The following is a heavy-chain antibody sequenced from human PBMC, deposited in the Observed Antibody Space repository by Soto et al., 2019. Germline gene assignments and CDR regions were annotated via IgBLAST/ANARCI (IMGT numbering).Heavy chain of an antibody. J-gene: IGHJ6*02. V-gene: IGHV2-70*11. CDR2: IDWDDDK. D-gene: IGHD6-13*01. Sequence: ESGPTLVNPTQTLTLTCTFSGFSLSTSGMCVSWIRQPPGKAPEWLARIDWDDDKYYSTSLKTRLTISKDTSKNQVVLTMTNMDPVDTATYYCARITTAAAAGYYYGMDVWGQGTTVTVSS. CDR1: GFSLSTSGMC. CDR3: ARITTAAAAGYYYGMDV.